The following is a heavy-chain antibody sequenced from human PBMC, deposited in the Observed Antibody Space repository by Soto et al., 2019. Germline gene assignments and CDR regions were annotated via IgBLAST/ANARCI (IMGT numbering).Heavy chain of an antibody. CDR3: TRGPRPISTGTGAY. Sequence: GGSLRLACASSGFIFKMYWMHWVRQSPGKGLVWISRIYNDGTYSDYADSVRGRFTISRDNVNDTLYLQMNNLRAEDSGLYYCTRGPRPISTGTGAYWGQGTQVTVSS. V-gene: IGHV3-74*01. CDR1: GFIFKMYW. D-gene: IGHD3-10*01. CDR2: IYNDGTYS. J-gene: IGHJ4*02.